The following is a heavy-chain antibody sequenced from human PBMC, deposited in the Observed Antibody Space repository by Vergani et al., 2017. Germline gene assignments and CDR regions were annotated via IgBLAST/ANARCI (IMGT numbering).Heavy chain of an antibody. Sequence: QVQLVESGGGVVQPGRSLRLSCAASGFTFSSYAMHWVRPAPGKGLEWVAVISYDGSNKYYADSVKGRFTISRDNSKNTLYLQMNSLRAEDTAVYYCARAKSRVVRGGNFDYWGQGTLVTVSS. CDR3: ARAKSRVVRGGNFDY. CDR1: GFTFSSYA. D-gene: IGHD3-10*01. CDR2: ISYDGSNK. J-gene: IGHJ4*02. V-gene: IGHV3-30*04.